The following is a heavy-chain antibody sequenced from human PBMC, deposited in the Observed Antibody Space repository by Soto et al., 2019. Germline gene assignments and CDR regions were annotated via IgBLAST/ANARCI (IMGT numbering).Heavy chain of an antibody. CDR1: GYTSSSYG. CDR3: AAKDDHKDDQPYYYGMDV. V-gene: IGHV1-18*01. CDR2: ISVFNGDT. Sequence: GASVKVSCKALGYTSSSYGINWVRQAPGQGLEWMGWISVFNGDTKYAQKFQDRVAITKDPGTSTAHMELRSLRSDDAAVYFCAAKDDHKDDQPYYYGMDVWGQGTTVTVSS. D-gene: IGHD3-16*01. J-gene: IGHJ6*02.